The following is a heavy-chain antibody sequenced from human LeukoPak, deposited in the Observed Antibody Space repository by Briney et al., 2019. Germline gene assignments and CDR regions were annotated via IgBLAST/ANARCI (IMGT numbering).Heavy chain of an antibody. Sequence: SETLSLTCAVYGGSFSGYYWSWTRQPPGKGLEWIGEINHSANTNYNPSLKSRVTISVDTSKNQFSLKLSSVTAADTAVYYCARDQEYSGSYYRYFDSWGQGTLVTVSS. CDR1: GGSFSGYY. V-gene: IGHV4-34*01. CDR3: ARDQEYSGSYYRYFDS. CDR2: INHSANT. J-gene: IGHJ4*02. D-gene: IGHD1-26*01.